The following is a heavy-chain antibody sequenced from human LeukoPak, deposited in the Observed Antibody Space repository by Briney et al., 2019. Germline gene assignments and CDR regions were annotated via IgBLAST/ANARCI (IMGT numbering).Heavy chain of an antibody. CDR2: INPNSGGT. D-gene: IGHD6-13*01. CDR3: ARGSLRYSSSWLNYYFDY. V-gene: IGHV1-2*02. Sequence: ASVKVSCKASGYTFTGYYMHWVRQAPGQGLEWMGWINPNSGGTNYAQKFQGRVTMTRDTSISTAYMELSRLRSDDTAVYYCARGSLRYSSSWLNYYFDYWGQGTLVTVSS. CDR1: GYTFTGYY. J-gene: IGHJ4*02.